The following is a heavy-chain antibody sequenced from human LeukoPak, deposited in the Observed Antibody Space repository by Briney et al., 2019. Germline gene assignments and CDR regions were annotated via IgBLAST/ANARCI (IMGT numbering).Heavy chain of an antibody. J-gene: IGHJ4*02. D-gene: IGHD3-3*01. V-gene: IGHV3-23*01. CDR1: GFTFSSYA. Sequence: GGSLRLSCAASGFTFSSYAMSWVRQAPGQGLEWVSAIIGSVGSTYYADSVKGRFTISRDNSKNTLYLQMNSLRAEDTAVYYCAGPHITIFYYWGQGTLVTVSS. CDR3: AGPHITIFYY. CDR2: IIGSVGST.